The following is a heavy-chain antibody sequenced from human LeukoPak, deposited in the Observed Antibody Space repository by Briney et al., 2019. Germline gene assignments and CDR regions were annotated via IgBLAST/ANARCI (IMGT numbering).Heavy chain of an antibody. D-gene: IGHD6-13*01. J-gene: IGHJ4*02. CDR3: AKAQHSSSHL. CDR2: ISGSGDRT. V-gene: IGHV3-23*01. CDR1: GFTVSSYA. Sequence: GGSLRLSCAASGFTVSSYAMSWVRQAPGKGLEWVSAISGSGDRTYYADSVKGRFTISRDNSKNTLYLQMNSLRAEDTAVYYCAKAQHSSSHLWGQGTLVTVSS.